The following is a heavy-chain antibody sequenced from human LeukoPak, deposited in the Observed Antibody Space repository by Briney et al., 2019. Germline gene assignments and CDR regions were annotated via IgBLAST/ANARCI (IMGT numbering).Heavy chain of an antibody. CDR3: ARRSGSGDFDP. CDR1: GGSISSYY. V-gene: IGHV4-59*08. Sequence: PSETLSLTCTVSGGSISSYYWSWIRQPPGKGLEWIGYIYYRGSTNYNPSLKSRVTISVDTSKNQFSLKLSSVTAADTAVYYCARRSGSGDFDPWGQGTLVTVSS. D-gene: IGHD3-10*01. CDR2: IYYRGST. J-gene: IGHJ5*02.